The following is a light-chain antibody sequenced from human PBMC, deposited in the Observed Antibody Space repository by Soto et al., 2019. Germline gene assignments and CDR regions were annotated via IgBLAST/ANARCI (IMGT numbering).Light chain of an antibody. V-gene: IGLV1-44*01. J-gene: IGLJ1*01. CDR2: SNN. CDR3: AAWDDSLNGYV. Sequence: QSVLTQPPSASGTPGQRVTISCSGSSSNIGSNPVNWYQQLPGTAPKLLIYSNNQRPSGVPDRFSGSTSGTSASLAISGLQSEDEADYYCAAWDDSLNGYVFGTGTKVTVL. CDR1: SSNIGSNP.